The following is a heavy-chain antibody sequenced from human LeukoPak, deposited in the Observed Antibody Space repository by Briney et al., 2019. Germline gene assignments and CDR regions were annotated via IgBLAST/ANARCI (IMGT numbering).Heavy chain of an antibody. V-gene: IGHV1-18*01. D-gene: IGHD3-3*01. CDR3: ARDGGVYYDFWSGPAYYGMDV. Sequence: GASVKVSCKASGYTFTSYGISWVRQAPGQGLEWMGWISAYNGNTNYAQKLQGRVTITADESTSTAYMELSSLRSEDTAVYYCARDGGVYYDFWSGPAYYGMDVWGQGTTVTVSS. CDR1: GYTFTSYG. J-gene: IGHJ6*02. CDR2: ISAYNGNT.